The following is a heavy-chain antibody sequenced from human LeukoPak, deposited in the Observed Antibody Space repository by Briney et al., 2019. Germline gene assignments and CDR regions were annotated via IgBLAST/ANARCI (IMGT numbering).Heavy chain of an antibody. J-gene: IGHJ4*02. Sequence: PSETLSLTCTVSGGSISGYYWSWIRQPAGQGLEWIGRLHSSGSTNYNPSLKSRVTMSVDTSKNQFSLKLTSVTAADTAVYYCARGLRTRSSSYVSFFDYWGQGTLVTVSS. V-gene: IGHV4-4*07. D-gene: IGHD6-13*01. CDR3: ARGLRTRSSSYVSFFDY. CDR1: GGSISGYY. CDR2: LHSSGST.